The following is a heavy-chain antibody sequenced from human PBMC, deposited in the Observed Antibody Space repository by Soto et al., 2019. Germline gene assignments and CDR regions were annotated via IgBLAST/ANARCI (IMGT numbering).Heavy chain of an antibody. CDR2: ISSSSSYI. D-gene: IGHD4-17*01. CDR1: GFTFSSYS. CDR3: ARDKRRYGDYATIDY. V-gene: IGHV3-21*01. J-gene: IGHJ4*02. Sequence: PGGSLRLSCAASGFTFSSYSMNWVRQAPGKGLERVSSISSSSSYIYYADSVKGRFTISRDNAKNSLYLQMNSLRAEDTALYYCARDKRRYGDYATIDYWGQGTLVTVSS.